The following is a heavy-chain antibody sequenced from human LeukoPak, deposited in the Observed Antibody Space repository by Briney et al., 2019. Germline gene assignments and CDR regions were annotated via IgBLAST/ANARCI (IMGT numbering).Heavy chain of an antibody. V-gene: IGHV3-21*01. J-gene: IGHJ4*02. CDR2: ISSSSSYI. CDR3: ATDLFEEYSSGWTYYFDY. CDR1: GFTFSSYS. D-gene: IGHD6-19*01. Sequence: GALRLSCAASGFTFSSYSMNWVRQAPGKGLEWVSSISSSSSYIYYADSVKGRFTISRDNAKNSLYLQMNSLRAEDTAVYYCATDLFEEYSSGWTYYFDYWGQGTLVTVSS.